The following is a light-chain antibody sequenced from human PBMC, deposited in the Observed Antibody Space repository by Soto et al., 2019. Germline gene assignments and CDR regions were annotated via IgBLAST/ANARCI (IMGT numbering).Light chain of an antibody. CDR2: GNT. CDR1: SSNIGAGFD. Sequence: QAVVAQPPSVSGALGQRITISCIGNSSNIGAGFDVHWYQHLPGTAPKLLIHGNTNRHSGVPDRFSASKSDTSASLAITGLQAEDEADYYCQTFDSSLTISWVFGGGTKLTVL. V-gene: IGLV1-40*01. J-gene: IGLJ3*02. CDR3: QTFDSSLTISWV.